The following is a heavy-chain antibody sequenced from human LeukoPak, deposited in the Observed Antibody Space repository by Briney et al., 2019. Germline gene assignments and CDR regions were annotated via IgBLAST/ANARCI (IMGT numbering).Heavy chain of an antibody. D-gene: IGHD3-3*01. CDR1: GFMLNSYA. J-gene: IGHJ4*02. CDR2: IKLDGSEK. V-gene: IGHV3-7*03. CDR3: ARDQYDTWSRRGNFDS. Sequence: GGSLRLSCAASGFMLNSYAMSWVRQAPGKGLEWVANIKLDGSEKNYVDSVKGRFTISRDNTKNSLYLQMNSLRAEDTAVFYCARDQYDTWSRRGNFDSWGQGTLVIVSS.